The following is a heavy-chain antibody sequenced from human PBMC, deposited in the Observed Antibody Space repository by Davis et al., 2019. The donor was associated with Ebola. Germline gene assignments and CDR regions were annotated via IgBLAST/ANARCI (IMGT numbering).Heavy chain of an antibody. CDR2: ISSSSSYI. D-gene: IGHD3-3*01. Sequence: GGSLRLSCAASGFTFSSYSMNWVRQAPGKGLEWVSSISSSSSYIYYADSVKGRFTISRDNAKNSLYLQMNSLRAEDTAVYYCTRGSVRFLEWLSQNAFDIWGQGTMVTVSS. CDR1: GFTFSSYS. V-gene: IGHV3-21*01. CDR3: TRGSVRFLEWLSQNAFDI. J-gene: IGHJ3*02.